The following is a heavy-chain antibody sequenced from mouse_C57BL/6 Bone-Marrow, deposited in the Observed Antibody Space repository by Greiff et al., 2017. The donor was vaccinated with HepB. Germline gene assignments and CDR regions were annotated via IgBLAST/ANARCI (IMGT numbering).Heavy chain of an antibody. CDR1: GFTFSSYA. J-gene: IGHJ2*01. Sequence: DVKLVESGGGLVKPGGSLKLSCAASGFTFSSYAMSWVRQTPEKSLEWVATISDGGSYTYYPDNVKGRFTISRDNAKNNLYLQMSHLKSEDTAMYYCARDRVTTPFDYWGQGTTLTVSS. CDR2: ISDGGSYT. D-gene: IGHD2-12*01. V-gene: IGHV5-4*01. CDR3: ARDRVTTPFDY.